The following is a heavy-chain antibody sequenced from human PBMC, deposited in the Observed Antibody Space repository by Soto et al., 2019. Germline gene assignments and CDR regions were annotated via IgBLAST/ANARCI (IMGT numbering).Heavy chain of an antibody. CDR2: IYYSGST. D-gene: IGHD4-17*01. J-gene: IGHJ4*02. CDR1: GGSISSGDYY. Sequence: SETLSLTCTVSGGSISSGDYYWGWIRQPPGKGLEWIGYIYYSGSTYYNPSLKSRVTISVDTSKNQFSLKLSSVTAADTAVYYCVSTDYDYGDYYFDYWGQGTLVTVSS. V-gene: IGHV4-30-4*01. CDR3: VSTDYDYGDYYFDY.